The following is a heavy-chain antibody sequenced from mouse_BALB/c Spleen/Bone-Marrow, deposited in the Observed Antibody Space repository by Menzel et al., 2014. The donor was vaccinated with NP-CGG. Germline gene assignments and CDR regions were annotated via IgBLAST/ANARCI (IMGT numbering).Heavy chain of an antibody. CDR2: IDPSDSET. J-gene: IGHJ4*01. V-gene: IGHV1-74*01. CDR3: TRALGDGYYYAMDY. D-gene: IGHD2-3*01. CDR1: GYTFTSYW. Sequence: VQLQQSGAELVKPGAPVNLSCKASGYTFTSYWMNWVKQRPGRGLEWIGRIDPSDSETHYNQKFKDKATLTVDKSSSTAYIQLSSLTSEDSAVYYCTRALGDGYYYAMDYWGQGTSVTVSS.